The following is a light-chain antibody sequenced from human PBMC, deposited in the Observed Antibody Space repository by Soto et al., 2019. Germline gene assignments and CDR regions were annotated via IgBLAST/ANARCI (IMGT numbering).Light chain of an antibody. J-gene: IGKJ5*01. CDR1: QSVSGN. CDR3: QQYNYRPPA. Sequence: EIVMTQSPATLSVSPGERAALSCRASQSVSGNLAWYQQTPGQAPRLLIYGASTRATGIPATFSGSGFGTEFTLTISSLKSEDFAVYYCQQYNYRPPAFGQGTRLEIK. CDR2: GAS. V-gene: IGKV3-15*01.